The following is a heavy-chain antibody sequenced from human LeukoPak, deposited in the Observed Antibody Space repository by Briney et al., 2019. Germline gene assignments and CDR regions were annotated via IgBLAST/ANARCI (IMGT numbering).Heavy chain of an antibody. D-gene: IGHD4-23*01. CDR3: ARVTVVTALFDY. Sequence: SETLSLTCTVSSGSISSGGYYWSWIRQHPGKGLEWIGYIYYSGSTYYNPSLKSRVTISVDTSKNQFSLKLSSVTAADTAVYYCARVTVVTALFDYWGQGTLVTVSS. CDR1: SGSISSGGYY. J-gene: IGHJ4*02. CDR2: IYYSGST. V-gene: IGHV4-31*03.